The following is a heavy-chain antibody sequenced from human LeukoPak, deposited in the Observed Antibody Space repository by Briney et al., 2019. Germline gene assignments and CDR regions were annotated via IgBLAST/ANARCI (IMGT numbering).Heavy chain of an antibody. D-gene: IGHD6-19*01. CDR1: GYPFNTYW. J-gene: IGHJ4*02. CDR3: VRRDAGCDF. V-gene: IGHV5-51*01. Sequence: GGSLKISCRASGYPFNTYWIGWVRQMPGKGLEWMGMIYPRDSDTRYSPSVQGQVTISADKSINTAYLQWSSLKASDTAIYYCVRRDAGCDFWGQGTLVTVSS. CDR2: IYPRDSDT.